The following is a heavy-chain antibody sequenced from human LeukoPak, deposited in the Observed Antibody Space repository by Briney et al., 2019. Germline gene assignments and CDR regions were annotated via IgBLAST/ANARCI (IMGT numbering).Heavy chain of an antibody. Sequence: PSETLSLTCTVSGGSISSYYWSWIRQPPGKGLEWIGHIYDSGSTSYNPSLKSRVTISVDTSKNQFSLKLSSVTAADTAVFYCARGRQYYDSTGYYLWGQGALVTVPS. CDR2: IYDSGST. V-gene: IGHV4-59*01. CDR3: ARGRQYYDSTGYYL. J-gene: IGHJ4*02. D-gene: IGHD3-22*01. CDR1: GGSISSYY.